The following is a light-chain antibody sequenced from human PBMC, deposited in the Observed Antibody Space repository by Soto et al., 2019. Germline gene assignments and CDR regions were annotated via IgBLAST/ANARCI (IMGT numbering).Light chain of an antibody. V-gene: IGKV3-11*01. CDR3: QQRSNWPPAT. Sequence: EIVLTQSRATLSFSPGDTATLSWRASQSVSRHLAWYQQKPGQAPRLLIYGASTRATGIPARFSGSGSGTDSTLTISSLEPEDFAVYYCQQRSNWPPATFGQGTRLEIK. CDR1: QSVSRH. CDR2: GAS. J-gene: IGKJ5*01.